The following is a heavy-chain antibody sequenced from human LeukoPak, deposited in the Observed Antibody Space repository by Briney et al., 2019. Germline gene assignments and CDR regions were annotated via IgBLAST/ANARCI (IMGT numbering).Heavy chain of an antibody. CDR2: ISYSAYT. V-gene: IGHV4-59*01. CDR1: GGSIRSYY. D-gene: IGHD4-23*01. Sequence: SETLSLTCTVSGGSIRSYYWSWIRQAPGKGLEWIGFISYSAYTSYSPSLKSRVAISVDTSKSQFSLRLSSMTAADTAIYYCARGRNDNGGMFFDSWAQGTLVTVSS. J-gene: IGHJ4*02. CDR3: ARGRNDNGGMFFDS.